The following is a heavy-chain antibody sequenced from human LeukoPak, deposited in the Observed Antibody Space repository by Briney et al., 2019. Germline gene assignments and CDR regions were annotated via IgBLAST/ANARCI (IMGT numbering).Heavy chain of an antibody. J-gene: IGHJ4*02. CDR2: ISPRGDTI. CDR1: GFSFSDYH. Sequence: GGSLRLSCAASGFSFSDYHMSWVRQAPGKGLEWVSYISPRGDTIHFADAVKGRFTISRDHAKNSLFLQMNSLTAEDTAVYYCASGRDIAVAGPGGYFDYWGQGALVTVSS. V-gene: IGHV3-11*01. CDR3: ASGRDIAVAGPGGYFDY. D-gene: IGHD6-19*01.